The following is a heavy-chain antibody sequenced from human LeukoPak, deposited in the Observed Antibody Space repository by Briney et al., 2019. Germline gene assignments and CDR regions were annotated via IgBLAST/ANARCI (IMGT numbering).Heavy chain of an antibody. V-gene: IGHV1-69*05. J-gene: IGHJ4*02. Sequence: ASVKVSCKASGGTFSSYAISWVRQAPGQGLEWMGGIIPIFGTANYAQKFQGRVTITSDTSTAYMELSSLTSEDTAVYYCARNLDGYSNWGQGTLVTVSS. CDR1: GGTFSSYA. CDR2: IIPIFGTA. D-gene: IGHD5-24*01. CDR3: ARNLDGYSN.